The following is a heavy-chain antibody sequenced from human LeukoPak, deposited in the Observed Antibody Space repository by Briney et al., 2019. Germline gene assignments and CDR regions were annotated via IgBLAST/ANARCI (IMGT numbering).Heavy chain of an antibody. J-gene: IGHJ4*02. CDR3: ASGHGSGTDWGLDY. D-gene: IGHD1-26*01. V-gene: IGHV1-69*13. CDR1: GGTFSSYA. Sequence: ASVKVSCKASGGTFSSYAISWVRQAPGQGLEWMGGITPIFGTANYAQKFQGRVTITADESTSTAYMELSSLRSEDTAVYYCASGHGSGTDWGLDYWGQGTLVTVSS. CDR2: ITPIFGTA.